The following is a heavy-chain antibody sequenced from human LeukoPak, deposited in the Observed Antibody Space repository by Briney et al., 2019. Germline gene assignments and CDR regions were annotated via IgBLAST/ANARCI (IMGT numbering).Heavy chain of an antibody. Sequence: PGGSLRLSCAASGFTFSSYGMHWVRQAPGKGLEWVAFIRNDGSNKYYADSVKGRFTISRDNSKNTLYLQMNSLRAEDTAVYYCAKGAHYYDSSGSHPRAEYFQHWGQGTLVTVSS. J-gene: IGHJ1*01. V-gene: IGHV3-30*02. CDR2: IRNDGSNK. D-gene: IGHD3-22*01. CDR1: GFTFSSYG. CDR3: AKGAHYYDSSGSHPRAEYFQH.